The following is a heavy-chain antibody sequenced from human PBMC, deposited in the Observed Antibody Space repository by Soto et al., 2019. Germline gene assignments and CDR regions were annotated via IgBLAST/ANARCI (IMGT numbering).Heavy chain of an antibody. D-gene: IGHD4-17*01. Sequence: EVQLVESGGGLVKPGGSLRLSCAASGFTFSNAWMSWVRQAPGKGLEWVGRIKSKTDGGTTDYAAPVKGRFTISRDDSKNTLYLQMNSLKTEDTAVYYCTTDWYYGDYWDFDYWGQGTLVTVSS. CDR3: TTDWYYGDYWDFDY. CDR1: GFTFSNAW. J-gene: IGHJ4*02. V-gene: IGHV3-15*01. CDR2: IKSKTDGGTT.